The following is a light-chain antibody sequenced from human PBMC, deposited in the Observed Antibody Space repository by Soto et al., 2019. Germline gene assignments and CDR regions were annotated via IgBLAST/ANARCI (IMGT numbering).Light chain of an antibody. CDR1: QSVSSSY. CDR2: GAS. Sequence: EVVVTQSPATLSVSPGESVTLSCRASQSVSSSYLAWYQQKPGQAPRLLIYGASSRATGIPGRFSGSGSGTDFTLTISRLEPEDFAVYYCQQYGRSPFTFGPGTKVDIK. CDR3: QQYGRSPFT. J-gene: IGKJ3*01. V-gene: IGKV3-20*01.